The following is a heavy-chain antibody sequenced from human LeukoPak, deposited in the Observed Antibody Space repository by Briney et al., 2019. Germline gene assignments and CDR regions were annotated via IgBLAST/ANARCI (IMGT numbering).Heavy chain of an antibody. Sequence: GGSLRLSCAGSGFTFSHYGIYWVRQAPGKGLEWVAAIWYDGSKQLYKDAVKGRFTISRDDSKNTVFLQMNSLRAEDTAVYFCARDLSYGSGEFWGQGTLVTVSS. CDR3: ARDLSYGSGEF. CDR1: GFTFSHYG. D-gene: IGHD3-10*01. J-gene: IGHJ4*02. CDR2: IWYDGSKQ. V-gene: IGHV3-33*01.